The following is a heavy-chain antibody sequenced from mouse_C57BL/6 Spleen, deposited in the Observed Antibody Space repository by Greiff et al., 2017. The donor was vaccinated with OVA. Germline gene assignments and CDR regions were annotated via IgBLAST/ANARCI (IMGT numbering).Heavy chain of an antibody. V-gene: IGHV5-4*01. J-gene: IGHJ2*01. D-gene: IGHD6-2*01. CDR1: GFTFSSYA. Sequence: DVHLVESGGGLVKPGGSLKLSCAASGFTFSSYAMSWVRQTPEKRLEWVGTISDGGSYTYYPDNVKGRFTISRDNAKNNLYLQMSHLKSDDTAMYYCTRGESRFDYWGQGTTLTVSS. CDR3: TRGESRFDY. CDR2: ISDGGSYT.